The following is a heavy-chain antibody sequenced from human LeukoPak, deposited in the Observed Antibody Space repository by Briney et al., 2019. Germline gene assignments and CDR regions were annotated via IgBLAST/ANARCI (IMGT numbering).Heavy chain of an antibody. Sequence: SVKVSCKASGGTFSSYAISWLRQAPGQGLEWMGRIIPILGIANYAQKFQGRVTIAADKSTSTAYTELSSLRSEDTAVYYCAREGEGRGSGSYYKYPRSPDYWGQGTLVTVSS. D-gene: IGHD3-10*01. CDR2: IIPILGIA. CDR3: AREGEGRGSGSYYKYPRSPDY. V-gene: IGHV1-69*04. J-gene: IGHJ4*02. CDR1: GGTFSSYA.